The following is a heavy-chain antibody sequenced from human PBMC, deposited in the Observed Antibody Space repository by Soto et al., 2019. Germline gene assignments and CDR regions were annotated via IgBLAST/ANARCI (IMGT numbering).Heavy chain of an antibody. D-gene: IGHD2-8*01. CDR3: ARGGRDIVLMVYATAVDY. CDR2: ISAYNGNT. J-gene: IGHJ4*02. V-gene: IGHV1-18*01. CDR1: CYTFTSYG. Sequence: GASVKVSCKASCYTFTSYGISWVRQAPGQGLEWMGWISAYNGNTNYAQKLQGRVTMTTDTSTSTAYMELRSLRSDDTAVYYCARGGRDIVLMVYATAVDYWGQGTLVTVSS.